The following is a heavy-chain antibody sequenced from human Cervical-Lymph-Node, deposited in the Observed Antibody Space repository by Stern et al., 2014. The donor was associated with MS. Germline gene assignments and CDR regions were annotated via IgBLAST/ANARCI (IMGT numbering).Heavy chain of an antibody. D-gene: IGHD1-26*01. Sequence: QVQLVQSGAEVKKPGSSVKVSCKVSGGTFSSYTLNWVRQAPGQGIERMGSIIPIFATTNYAQTFQGKVTITADGSTSTAYMEVSSLRSEDTAVYYCAREGIPGAGGTFDNWGQGTLVIVSS. CDR1: GGTFSSYT. V-gene: IGHV1-69*18. J-gene: IGHJ4*02. CDR3: AREGIPGAGGTFDN. CDR2: IIPIFATT.